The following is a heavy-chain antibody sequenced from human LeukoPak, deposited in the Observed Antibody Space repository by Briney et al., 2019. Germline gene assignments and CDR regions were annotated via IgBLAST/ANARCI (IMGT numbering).Heavy chain of an antibody. V-gene: IGHV3-30*03. CDR2: ISDDGRNK. J-gene: IGHJ6*03. CDR3: ARDSWRRLEYMDV. CDR1: GFSFISYG. Sequence: GGSLRLSCAASGFSFISYGMHWVRQAPGKGLEWVGVISDDGRNKKYADSVKGRFTISRDNSKDTLYLQMNSLRDEDTAVYYCARDSWRRLEYMDVWGKGTTVTVSS. D-gene: IGHD1-1*01.